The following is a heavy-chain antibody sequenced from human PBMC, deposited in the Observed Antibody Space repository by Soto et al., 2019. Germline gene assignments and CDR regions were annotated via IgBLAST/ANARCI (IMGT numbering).Heavy chain of an antibody. CDR3: ARSDGRY. CDR1: GGSISSYY. Sequence: SETLSLTWTVSGGSISSYYWSWIRQPQGKGLEWIGYIYYSGSTNYNPSLKSRVTISVDTSKNQFSLKLSSVTAADTAVYYCARSDGRYWGQGTLVTVSS. J-gene: IGHJ4*02. CDR2: IYYSGST. V-gene: IGHV4-59*01.